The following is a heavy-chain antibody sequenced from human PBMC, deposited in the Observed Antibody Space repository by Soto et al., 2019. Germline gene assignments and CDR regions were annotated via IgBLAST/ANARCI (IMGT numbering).Heavy chain of an antibody. Sequence: RSHGVSRVRQEPGKGVEWVSAFSGSGGSTYYADSVKGRFTISRDNSKNTLYLQMYSLRAEDTAVYYCAKSAEITYYDFWSGYYTHDAFDIWGQGTMVTVSS. CDR3: AKSAEITYYDFWSGYYTHDAFDI. D-gene: IGHD3-3*01. V-gene: IGHV3-23*01. J-gene: IGHJ3*02. CDR1: RSHG. CDR2: FSGSGGST.